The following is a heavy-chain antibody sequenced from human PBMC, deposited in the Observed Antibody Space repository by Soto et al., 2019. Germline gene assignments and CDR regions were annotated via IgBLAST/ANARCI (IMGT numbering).Heavy chain of an antibody. V-gene: IGHV4-4*02. Sequence: QVQLQESGPGLVKPSGTLSLTCAVSSGSISSSNWWSWVRQPPGKXLEWIGEIYHSGSTNYNPSLKSRVTISVDKSKNQFSLKLSXVTAXXXXXXXXXRXXXXXXXXXXXXXXXYYYMDVWGKGTTVTVSS. CDR2: IYHSGST. CDR1: SGSISSSNW. J-gene: IGHJ6*03. CDR3: XRXXXXXXXXXXXXXXXYYYMDV.